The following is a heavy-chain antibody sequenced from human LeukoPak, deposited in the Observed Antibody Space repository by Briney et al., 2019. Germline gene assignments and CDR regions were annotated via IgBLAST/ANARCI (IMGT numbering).Heavy chain of an antibody. CDR3: ARDEGGGPFDY. CDR1: GGTFSSYT. V-gene: IGHV1-69*16. CDR2: IIPILGIA. J-gene: IGHJ4*02. D-gene: IGHD2-15*01. Sequence: ASVKVSCKASGGTFSSYTISWVRQAPGQGLEWMGRIIPILGIANYAQKFQGRVTITTDESTSTAYMELSSLRSEDTAVYYCARDEGGGPFDYWGQGTLVTVSS.